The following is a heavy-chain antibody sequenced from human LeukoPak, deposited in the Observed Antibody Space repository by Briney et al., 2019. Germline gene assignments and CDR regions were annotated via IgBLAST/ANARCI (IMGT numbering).Heavy chain of an antibody. Sequence: PGGSLRLSCAASGFSIGTYYMSWVRQAPGKGLEWVANIKQDGSEKHYVDSVKGRFTSSRDNSKNSLYLQMSSLRAEDTAVYYCARDPRGSEYSHFDSWGQGTLVTISS. CDR3: ARDPRGSEYSHFDS. V-gene: IGHV3-7*01. CDR2: IKQDGSEK. J-gene: IGHJ4*02. D-gene: IGHD3-10*01. CDR1: GFSIGTYY.